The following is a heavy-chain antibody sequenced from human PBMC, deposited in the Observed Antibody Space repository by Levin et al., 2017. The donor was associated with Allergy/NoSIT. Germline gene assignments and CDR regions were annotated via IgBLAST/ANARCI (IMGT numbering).Heavy chain of an antibody. CDR3: TAALYGAYYYYSMDV. V-gene: IGHV3-15*01. CDR2: IKSNTDGGTT. Sequence: GGSLRLSCAASGFTLSNAWMSWVRQAPGKGLEWVGRIKSNTDGGTTDYAAHVKGRITISRDDSKNTLYLQMNSLKTEDTAVYYCTAALYGAYYYYSMDVWGQGTTVTVSS. CDR1: GFTLSNAW. D-gene: IGHD2-8*01. J-gene: IGHJ6*02.